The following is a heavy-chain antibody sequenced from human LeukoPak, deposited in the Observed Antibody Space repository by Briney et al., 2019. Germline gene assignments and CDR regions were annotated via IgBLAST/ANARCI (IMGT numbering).Heavy chain of an antibody. V-gene: IGHV3-21*04. D-gene: IGHD1-26*01. CDR3: AKAGQYDLSWEDY. J-gene: IGHJ4*02. Sequence: GGSLRLSCAASGFTFSSYNMNWVRQAPGKGLEWVSSISSTSSYIYYADSVKGRFTISRDNAKNSLYLQMNSLRAEDTAVYYCAKAGQYDLSWEDYWGQGTLVTVSS. CDR1: GFTFSSYN. CDR2: ISSTSSYI.